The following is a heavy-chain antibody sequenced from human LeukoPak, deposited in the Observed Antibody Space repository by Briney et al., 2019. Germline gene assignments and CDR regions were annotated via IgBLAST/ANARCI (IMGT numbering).Heavy chain of an antibody. CDR3: AVWFGDYYYYGMDV. CDR1: GGTFSSYA. Sequence: SVKVSCKASGGTFSSYAISWVRQAPGQGLEWMGGIIPIFGTANYAQKFQGRVTMTRNTSISTAYMELSSLRSEDTAVYYCAVWFGDYYYYGMDVWGQGTTVTVSS. J-gene: IGHJ6*02. D-gene: IGHD3-10*01. CDR2: IIPIFGTA. V-gene: IGHV1-69*05.